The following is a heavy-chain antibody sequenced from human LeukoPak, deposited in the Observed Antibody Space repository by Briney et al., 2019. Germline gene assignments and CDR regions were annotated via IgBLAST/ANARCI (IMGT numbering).Heavy chain of an antibody. CDR1: GGSISSYY. D-gene: IGHD2-2*01. CDR3: ASINPVVPAAIGWFDP. CDR2: IYYSGST. V-gene: IGHV4-59*01. Sequence: SETLSLTCTVSGGSISSYYWSWIRQPPGKGLEWIGYIYYSGSTNYNPSLKSRVTISVDTSKNQFSLKLSSVTAADTAVYYCASINPVVPAAIGWFDPWGQGTLVTVSS. J-gene: IGHJ5*02.